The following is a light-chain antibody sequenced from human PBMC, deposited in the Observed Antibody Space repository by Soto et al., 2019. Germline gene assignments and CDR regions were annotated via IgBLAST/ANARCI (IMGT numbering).Light chain of an antibody. V-gene: IGLV2-8*01. CDR3: YSYAGSTRV. CDR1: SSDVGGYNY. CDR2: EVT. J-gene: IGLJ1*01. Sequence: QSPLTQPPSASVSPGQSVTISCTGTSSDVGGYNYVSWYEQHPGKAPKLMIYEVTKRPSGVPDRFSGSKSGNTASLTVSGLLAEDEADYYCYSYAGSTRVFGTGTKVTVL.